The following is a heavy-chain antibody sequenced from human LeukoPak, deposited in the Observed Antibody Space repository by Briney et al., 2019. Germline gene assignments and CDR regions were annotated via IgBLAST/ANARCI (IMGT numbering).Heavy chain of an antibody. Sequence: GESLQISCKGSGSTFTSYWIGGVRQVPGKGLEGMGIIYPGDSDTRYSPSFQGQVTISADKSISTAYLQWSSLKASDTAMYYCARQDGGSYGVWGQGTLVTVSS. CDR3: ARQDGGSYGV. V-gene: IGHV5-51*01. CDR1: GSTFTSYW. CDR2: IYPGDSDT. J-gene: IGHJ4*02. D-gene: IGHD1-26*01.